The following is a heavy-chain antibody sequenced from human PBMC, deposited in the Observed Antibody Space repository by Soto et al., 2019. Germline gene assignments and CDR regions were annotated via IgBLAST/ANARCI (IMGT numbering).Heavy chain of an antibody. CDR1: GDSISTTTYY. V-gene: IGHV4-39*01. CDR3: ARNGLELYLDY. J-gene: IGHJ4*02. Sequence: SETLSHTCTVAGDSISTTTYYWAWIRQPPGKGLEWLGSIIYTGSTYYNPSLQSRVTISVDTSRHQFSLRLTAVTASDTALYYCARNGLELYLDYWGQGALVTVSS. D-gene: IGHD2-8*01. CDR2: IIYTGST.